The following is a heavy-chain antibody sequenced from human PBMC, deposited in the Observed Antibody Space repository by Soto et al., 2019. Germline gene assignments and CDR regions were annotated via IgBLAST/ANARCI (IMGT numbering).Heavy chain of an antibody. Sequence: ASVKVSCKASGYTFTGHYIHWVRQAPEQGPEWMGEIGPESGATRYAQKFQGRVTMTRDTSKNHLSLQLNSVTPEDTAVYYCVRLTGNSWLDYWGPGTLVTVSS. V-gene: IGHV1-2*02. D-gene: IGHD6-13*01. CDR3: VRLTGNSWLDY. CDR2: IGPESGAT. J-gene: IGHJ4*02. CDR1: GYTFTGHY.